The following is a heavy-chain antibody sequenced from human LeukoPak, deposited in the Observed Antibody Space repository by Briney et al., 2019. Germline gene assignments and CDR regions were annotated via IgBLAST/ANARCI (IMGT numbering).Heavy chain of an antibody. CDR1: GGSISSYY. CDR3: ARPGVVVVPDAFDI. V-gene: IGHV4-39*01. Sequence: PSETLSLTCTVSGGSISSYYWGWIRQPPGKGLEWIGSIYYSGSTYYNPSLKSRVTISVDTSKNQFSLKLSSVTAADTAVYYCARPGVVVVPDAFDIWGQGTMVTVSS. CDR2: IYYSGST. J-gene: IGHJ3*02. D-gene: IGHD3-22*01.